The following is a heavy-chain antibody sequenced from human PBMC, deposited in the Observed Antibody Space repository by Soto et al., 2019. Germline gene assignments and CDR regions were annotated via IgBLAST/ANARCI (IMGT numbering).Heavy chain of an antibody. J-gene: IGHJ5*02. V-gene: IGHV3-23*01. Sequence: GGSLRLSCAASGFTFSSYAMSWVRQAPGKGLEWVSAISGSGGSTYYADSVKGRFTISRDNSKNTLFLQMNSLRAEDTAVYYCGKGMDYSNYLANVEFDPWGQGTLVTVS. CDR1: GFTFSSYA. D-gene: IGHD4-4*01. CDR3: GKGMDYSNYLANVEFDP. CDR2: ISGSGGST.